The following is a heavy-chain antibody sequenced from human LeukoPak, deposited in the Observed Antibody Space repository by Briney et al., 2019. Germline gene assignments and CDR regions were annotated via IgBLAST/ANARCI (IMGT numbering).Heavy chain of an antibody. CDR3: ARGNYDILTGYYNNWFDP. V-gene: IGHV4-30-2*01. D-gene: IGHD3-9*01. CDR1: GGSISSGGYS. Sequence: SETLSLTCAVSGGSISSGGYSWSWIRQPPGKGLEWIGYIYHSGSTYYNPSLKSRVTISVDRSKNQFSLKLSSVTAADTAVYYCARGNYDILTGYYNNWFDPRGQGTLVTVSS. CDR2: IYHSGST. J-gene: IGHJ5*02.